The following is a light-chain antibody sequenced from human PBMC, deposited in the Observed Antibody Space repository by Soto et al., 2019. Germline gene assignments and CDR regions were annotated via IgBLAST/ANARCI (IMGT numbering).Light chain of an antibody. CDR2: EAS. CDR3: QQYGSSPPWT. V-gene: IGKV1-5*03. J-gene: IGKJ1*01. Sequence: DIQMTQSPSTLSASVGDRVTITCRASQSISSWLAWYQQKPGKAPKLLVYEASTVESGVPSRFSGSGSGTEFTLTISRLEPEDFAVYYCQQYGSSPPWTFGQGTKVDIK. CDR1: QSISSW.